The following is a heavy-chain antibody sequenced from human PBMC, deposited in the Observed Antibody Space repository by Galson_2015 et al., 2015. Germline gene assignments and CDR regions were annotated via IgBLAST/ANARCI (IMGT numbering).Heavy chain of an antibody. V-gene: IGHV1-46*01. Sequence: SVKVSCKASGDTLTRYYMHWVRQAPGQGLEWMGIINPSGGSTSYAQKFQGRVTMTRDTSTSTVYMELNSLRSEDTAVYYCARDTGYYDSTGYFSWSAFDIWGQGTMVTVSS. CDR2: INPSGGST. CDR3: ARDTGYYDSTGYFSWSAFDI. D-gene: IGHD3-22*01. CDR1: GDTLTRYY. J-gene: IGHJ3*02.